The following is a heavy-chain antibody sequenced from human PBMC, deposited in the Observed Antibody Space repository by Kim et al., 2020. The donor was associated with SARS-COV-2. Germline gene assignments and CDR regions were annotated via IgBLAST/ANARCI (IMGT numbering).Heavy chain of an antibody. D-gene: IGHD3-9*01. CDR1: GYSFTSYW. J-gene: IGHJ4*02. V-gene: IGHV5-51*01. CDR3: ARQGNFGKTYYDILTGYYNDGFDY. Sequence: GESLKISCKGSGYSFTSYWIGWVRQMPGKGLEWMGIIYPGDSDTRYSPSFQGQVTISADKSISTAYLQWSSLKASDTAMYYCARQGNFGKTYYDILTGYYNDGFDYWGQGTLVTVSS. CDR2: IYPGDSDT.